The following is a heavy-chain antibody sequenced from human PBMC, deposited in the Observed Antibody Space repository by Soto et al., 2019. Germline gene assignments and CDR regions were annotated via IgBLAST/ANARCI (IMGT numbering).Heavy chain of an antibody. CDR2: IKSKTDGETT. J-gene: IGHJ4*02. Sequence: EVQLVESGGGLVKPGESLRLSCAASGFTFSDAWMSWVRQAPGKGLEWVGRIKSKTDGETTDYAAPGKVRFTISRDDSNNTMYLQMNSLKSEDTAVYYCTAETRGYWGQGTLVTVSS. V-gene: IGHV3-15*01. CDR1: GFTFSDAW. CDR3: TAETRGY.